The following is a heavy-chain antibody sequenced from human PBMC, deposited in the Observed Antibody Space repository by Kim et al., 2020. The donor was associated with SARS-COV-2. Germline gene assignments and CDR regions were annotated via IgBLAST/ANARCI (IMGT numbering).Heavy chain of an antibody. J-gene: IGHJ5*02. CDR3: ARGELRYFDWLSMGKNWFDP. CDR1: GYTFTSYA. CDR2: INAGNGNT. V-gene: IGHV1-3*01. Sequence: ASVKVSCKASGYTFTSYAMHWVRQAPGQRLEWMGWINAGNGNTKYSQKFQGRVTITRDTSASTAYMELSSLRSEDTAVYYCARGELRYFDWLSMGKNWFDPWGQGTLVTVSS. D-gene: IGHD3-9*01.